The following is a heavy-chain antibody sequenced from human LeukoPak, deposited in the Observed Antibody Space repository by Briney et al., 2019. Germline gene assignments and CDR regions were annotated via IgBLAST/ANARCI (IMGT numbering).Heavy chain of an antibody. V-gene: IGHV1-8*03. D-gene: IGHD2-2*02. CDR1: GYTFTSYD. CDR3: ARGRTADIVVVPAAIPEELDY. Sequence: AASVKVSCKASGYTFTSYDINWVRQATGQGLEWMGWMNPNSGNTGYAQKFQGRVTITRNTSISTAYMELSSLRSEDTAMYYCARGRTADIVVVPAAIPEELDYWGQGTLVTVSP. CDR2: MNPNSGNT. J-gene: IGHJ4*02.